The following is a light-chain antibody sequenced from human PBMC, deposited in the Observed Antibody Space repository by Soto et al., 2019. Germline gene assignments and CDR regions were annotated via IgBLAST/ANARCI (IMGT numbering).Light chain of an antibody. J-gene: IGLJ2*01. V-gene: IGLV2-14*01. CDR3: SSYTSSSTLVV. CDR1: SSDVGGYNY. CDR2: DGS. Sequence: QSVLTQPASVSGSPGQSITISCTGTSSDVGGYNYVSWYQQHPGKAPKLMIYDGSNRPSGVANRFSGSKSGNTASLTIAGRQEEDEADYYCSSYTSSSTLVVFGGGTQLTVL.